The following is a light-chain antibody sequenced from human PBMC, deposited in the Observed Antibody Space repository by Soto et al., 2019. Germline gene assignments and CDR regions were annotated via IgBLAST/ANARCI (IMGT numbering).Light chain of an antibody. CDR1: QSVSSN. J-gene: IGKJ1*01. Sequence: EIVMTQSPATLSVSPGERATLSCRASQSVSSNLAWYQQKPGQAPRLLIYGASTRATGIPARFSGSGSGTEFTLTISSLQSEDFAVYYCQQFNYWPTFGQGTKVAIK. CDR3: QQFNYWPT. V-gene: IGKV3-15*01. CDR2: GAS.